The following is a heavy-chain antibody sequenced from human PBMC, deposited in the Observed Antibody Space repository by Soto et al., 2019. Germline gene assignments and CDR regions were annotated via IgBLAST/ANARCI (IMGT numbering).Heavy chain of an antibody. J-gene: IGHJ6*02. CDR1: GSTFSSSG. Sequence: QLVESGGGVVQPGRSLRLSCAASGSTFSSSGWHWVRQAPGKGLEWVAFHSNDGITKNYADSVKGRFTISRDNSKNTVFLQIDSLRGDDTAVYYCARDGPHFDVDVWGQGTKVTVSS. D-gene: IGHD3-9*01. V-gene: IGHV3-30*03. CDR3: ARDGPHFDVDV. CDR2: HSNDGITK.